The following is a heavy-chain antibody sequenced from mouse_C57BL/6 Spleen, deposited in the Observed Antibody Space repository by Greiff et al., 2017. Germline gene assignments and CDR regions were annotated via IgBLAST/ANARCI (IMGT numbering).Heavy chain of an antibody. CDR2: INYDGSST. D-gene: IGHD4-1*01. V-gene: IGHV5-16*01. CDR3: ARVWEGYFDV. Sequence: EVKLVESEGGLVQPGSSMKLSCTASGFTFSDYYMAWVRQVPEKGLEWVANINYDGSSTYYLDSLKSRFIISRDNAKNILYLQMSSLKSEDTATYYCARVWEGYFDVWGTGTTVTVSS. J-gene: IGHJ1*03. CDR1: GFTFSDYY.